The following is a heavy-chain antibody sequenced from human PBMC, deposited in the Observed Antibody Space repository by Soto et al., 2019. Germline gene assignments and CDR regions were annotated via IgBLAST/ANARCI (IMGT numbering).Heavy chain of an antibody. CDR3: ARFYGAGNYSYWGMDF. CDR1: GGSISSSSYY. J-gene: IGHJ6*02. D-gene: IGHD3-10*01. CDR2: IYYSGST. V-gene: IGHV4-39*01. Sequence: SETLSLTCTVSGGSISSSSYYWGWIRQPPGKGLEWIGSIYYSGSTYYNPSLKSRVTISVDTSKNQFSLKLSSVTAADTAVYYCARFYGAGNYSYWGMDFWGQGTTVPVSS.